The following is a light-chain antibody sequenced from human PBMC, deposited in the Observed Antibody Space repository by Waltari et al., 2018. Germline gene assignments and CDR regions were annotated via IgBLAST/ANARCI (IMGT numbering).Light chain of an antibody. CDR2: DAS. CDR1: QNVGSY. V-gene: IGKV3-11*01. J-gene: IGKJ2*01. CDR3: QQRINWTPHT. Sequence: EIVLTQSPATLSLSPGDTATLSCRASQNVGSYLVWYQQKPGQPPRLLIYDASNRATGVPARFRGSGSGTDFTLTISSLEAEDFAVYYCQQRINWTPHTFGQGARLEIK.